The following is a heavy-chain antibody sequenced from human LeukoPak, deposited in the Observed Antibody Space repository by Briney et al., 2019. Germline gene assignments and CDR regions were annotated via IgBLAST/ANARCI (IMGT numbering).Heavy chain of an antibody. J-gene: IGHJ4*02. D-gene: IGHD4-11*01. V-gene: IGHV4-4*07. CDR1: GGSISSYY. CDR3: AREEGDYSNYYFDY. Sequence: SETLSLTCTVSGGSISSYYWSCIRQPAGKGLEWIGRIYTSGSTNYNPSLKSRVTMSVDTSKNQFSLKLSSVAAADTAVYYCAREEGDYSNYYFDYWGQGTLVTVSS. CDR2: IYTSGST.